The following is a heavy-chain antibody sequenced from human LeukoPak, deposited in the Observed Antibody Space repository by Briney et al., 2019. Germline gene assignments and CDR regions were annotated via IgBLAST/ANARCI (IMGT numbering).Heavy chain of an antibody. CDR2: IYYSGST. CDR3: ARDEMNWYFDL. J-gene: IGHJ2*01. Sequence: PSETLSLTCTVSGGSISSYYWSWIRQPPGKGLEWIGSIYYSGSTYYNPSLKSRVTISVDTSKNQFSLKLSSVTAADTAVYYCARDEMNWYFDLWGRGTLVTVSS. V-gene: IGHV4-59*12. CDR1: GGSISSYY.